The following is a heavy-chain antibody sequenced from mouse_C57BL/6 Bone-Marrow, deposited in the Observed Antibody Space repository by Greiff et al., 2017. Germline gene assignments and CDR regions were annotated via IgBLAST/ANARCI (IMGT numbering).Heavy chain of an antibody. D-gene: IGHD1-1*01. CDR3: ARSYGSSYVDWYFDV. J-gene: IGHJ1*03. CDR1: GFNIKNTY. V-gene: IGHV14-3*01. Sequence: EVQLQQSVAELVRPGASVKLSCPASGFNIKNTYMHWVKQRPEQGLEWIGRIDPANGNTKYAPKFQGKATITADTSSNTAYLQLSSLTSEDTAIYYCARSYGSSYVDWYFDVWGTGTTVTVSS. CDR2: IDPANGNT.